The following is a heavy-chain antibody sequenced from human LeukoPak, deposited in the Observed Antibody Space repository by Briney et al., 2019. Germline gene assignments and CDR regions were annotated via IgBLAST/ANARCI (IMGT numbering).Heavy chain of an antibody. J-gene: IGHJ4*02. V-gene: IGHV3-33*01. CDR3: ARGDYGDYGGPYYFDY. Sequence: GGSLRLSCAASGFTFSSYGMHWVRQAPGKGLEWVAVIWYDGSNKYYADSVKGRFTISRDNSKNTLYLQMNSLRAEDTAVYYCARGDYGDYGGPYYFDYWGQGTLVTVSS. CDR2: IWYDGSNK. D-gene: IGHD4-17*01. CDR1: GFTFSSYG.